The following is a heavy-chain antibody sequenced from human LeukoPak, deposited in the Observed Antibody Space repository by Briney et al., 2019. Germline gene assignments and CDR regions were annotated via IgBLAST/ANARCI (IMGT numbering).Heavy chain of an antibody. Sequence: ETLSLTCTVSGGSISSYYWSWIRQPAGKGLEWIGRIYTSGSTNYNPSLKSRVTMSVDTSENQFSLKLSSVTAADTAVYYCAKGGVAYRSLYFDFWGQGTLVTVSS. D-gene: IGHD2-8*02. CDR1: GGSISSYY. V-gene: IGHV4-4*07. CDR3: AKGGVAYRSLYFDF. J-gene: IGHJ4*02. CDR2: IYTSGST.